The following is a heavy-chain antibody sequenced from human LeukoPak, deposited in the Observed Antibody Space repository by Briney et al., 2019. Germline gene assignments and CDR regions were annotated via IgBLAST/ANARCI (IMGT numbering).Heavy chain of an antibody. V-gene: IGHV3-23*01. CDR1: GFTFSSYA. Sequence: GSLKLSCAASGFTFSSYAMSWVRQAPGKGLEGVSAISGSGGSTYNADSVKGRFTISRDNSKNTLYLQMNSLRAEDTAVYYCAKAGQWLWFDYWGQGTLVTVSS. D-gene: IGHD6-19*01. J-gene: IGHJ4*02. CDR2: ISGSGGST. CDR3: AKAGQWLWFDY.